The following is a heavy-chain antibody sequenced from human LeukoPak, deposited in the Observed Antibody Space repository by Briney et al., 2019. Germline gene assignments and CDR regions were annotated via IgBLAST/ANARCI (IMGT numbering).Heavy chain of an antibody. CDR3: AKTIPYWYFDL. Sequence: GGSLRLSCAASGFTFSSSELSWVRQAPGKVLEWVSAIAVGGGTTYADSVVGRFIISRDNSKNTLYLQMSSLRAEDTAIYYCAKTIPYWYFDLWGRGTLVTVSS. CDR2: IAVGGGTT. V-gene: IGHV3-23*01. J-gene: IGHJ2*01. D-gene: IGHD5-24*01. CDR1: GFTFSSSE.